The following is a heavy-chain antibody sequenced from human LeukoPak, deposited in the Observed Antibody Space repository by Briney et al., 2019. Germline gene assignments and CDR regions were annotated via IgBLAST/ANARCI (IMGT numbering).Heavy chain of an antibody. V-gene: IGHV1-46*01. CDR2: INPSGGST. J-gene: IGHJ4*02. CDR3: ARATEYYYDSSGIDY. D-gene: IGHD3-22*01. Sequence: ASVKVSCKASGYTFTSYYMHWVRQAPGQGLEWMGIINPSGGSTSYAQKFQGRVTMTRDTSTSTVYMELSSLRSEDTAVYYCARATEYYYDSSGIDYWGQGTLVTVSS. CDR1: GYTFTSYY.